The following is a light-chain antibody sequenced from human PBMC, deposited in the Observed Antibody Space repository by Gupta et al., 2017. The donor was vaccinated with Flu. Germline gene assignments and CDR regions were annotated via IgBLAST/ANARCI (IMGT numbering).Light chain of an antibody. CDR3: QQYGSSPLT. V-gene: IGKV3D-20*01. CDR2: DAS. CDR1: QPVSGRY. J-gene: IGKJ4*01. Sequence: IALSRSPAPLSLSPEERATLSCGASQPVSGRYLAWYQQKPGLAPRLLNYDASFRATGIPDRFRGSGSGTDFTLTISSLEPDDFAVYFCQQYGSSPLTFGGGTRVEI.